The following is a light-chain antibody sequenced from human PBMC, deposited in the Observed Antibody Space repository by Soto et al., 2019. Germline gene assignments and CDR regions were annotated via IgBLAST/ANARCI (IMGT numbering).Light chain of an antibody. CDR3: QQYNTYST. V-gene: IGKV1-5*01. J-gene: IGKJ1*01. CDR1: QSITNW. CDR2: DAS. Sequence: DIQMTQSPSSLSASVGDRVTITCRASQSITNWLAWYQQKPGKAPKLLIYDASSLESGVPSRFSGGGFGTEFTLAINSLRRDYFATYYCQQYNTYSTFGQGTKVEMK.